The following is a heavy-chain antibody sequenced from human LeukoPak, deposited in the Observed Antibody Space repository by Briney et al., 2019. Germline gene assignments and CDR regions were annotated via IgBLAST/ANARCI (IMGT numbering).Heavy chain of an antibody. D-gene: IGHD3-22*01. CDR3: AGYYYDSSSRRHGDY. J-gene: IGHJ4*02. V-gene: IGHV3-23*01. CDR1: GFTFSSNG. Sequence: PGGSLRLSCAASGFTFSSNGMSWVRQAPGRGLEWVSVISGSGGSPDYTDSVKGRFTISRDNSKNTLYLQMNSLRAEDTAVYYCAGYYYDSSSRRHGDYWGQGTLVTVSS. CDR2: ISGSGGSP.